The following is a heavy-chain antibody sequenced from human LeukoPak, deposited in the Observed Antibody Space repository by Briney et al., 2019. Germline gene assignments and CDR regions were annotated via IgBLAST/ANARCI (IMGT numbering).Heavy chain of an antibody. V-gene: IGHV3-30*02. D-gene: IGHD3-10*02. Sequence: GGSLRLSCAASGFTFSNYGMHWVRQAPGKGLEWVTFIRYDGSIKYYADSVKGRFTMSRDNSKNTLYLQMNSLRAEDTAVYYCAELGMIGGVWGKGTTVTISS. J-gene: IGHJ6*04. CDR2: IRYDGSIK. CDR3: AELGMIGGV. CDR1: GFTFSNYG.